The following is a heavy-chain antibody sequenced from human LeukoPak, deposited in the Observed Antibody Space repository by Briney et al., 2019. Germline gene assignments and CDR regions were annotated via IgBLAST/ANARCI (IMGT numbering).Heavy chain of an antibody. Sequence: ASVKVSCTASGYTFTSYYMHWVRQAPGQGRGWMGIINTSGGSATYAQNLQGRVTVTRDTSTSTVYMEISNLRDWDTAVYYCARGYCSSGYCFQFDYWGQGTLVTVSS. J-gene: IGHJ4*02. CDR3: ARGYCSSGYCFQFDY. D-gene: IGHD2-15*01. CDR2: INTSGGSA. CDR1: GYTFTSYY. V-gene: IGHV1-46*01.